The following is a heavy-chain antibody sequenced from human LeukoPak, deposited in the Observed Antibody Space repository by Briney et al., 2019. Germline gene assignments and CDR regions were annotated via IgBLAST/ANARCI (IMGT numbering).Heavy chain of an antibody. V-gene: IGHV3-23*01. CDR2: INSSGGST. D-gene: IGHD5-18*01. CDR1: GFTFRSYA. J-gene: IGHJ3*02. CDR3: ARARSSYGYGDAFDI. Sequence: GGSLRLACAASGFTFRSYAMSWVRQAPGKGLEWVSTINSSGGSTYYADSVKGRFTISRDNSKNTLYLQMNSLRAEDTAVYYCARARSSYGYGDAFDIWGQGTMVTVSS.